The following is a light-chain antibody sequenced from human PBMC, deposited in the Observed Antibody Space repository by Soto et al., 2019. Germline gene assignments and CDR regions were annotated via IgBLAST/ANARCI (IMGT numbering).Light chain of an antibody. J-gene: IGLJ2*01. CDR2: RND. V-gene: IGLV1-44*01. Sequence: QSVLTQPPSASGTPGQKVTISCSGSGSNMGTNSLSWYQVLPGTAPKLLIFRNDKRPSGVPDRLSGSKSGTSASLAISGLQSEDEADYYCAAWDDSLNGVIFGEGTKVTVL. CDR3: AAWDDSLNGVI. CDR1: GSNMGTNS.